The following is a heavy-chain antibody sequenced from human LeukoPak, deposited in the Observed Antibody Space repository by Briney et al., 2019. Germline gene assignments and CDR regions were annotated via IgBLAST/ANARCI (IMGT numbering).Heavy chain of an antibody. CDR2: IYYSGST. CDR1: GGSISSGTDY. D-gene: IGHD3-16*01. CDR3: ARGGNGYAPLDH. J-gene: IGHJ4*02. V-gene: IGHV4-39*01. Sequence: SETLSLTCTVSGGSISSGTDYWGWIRQPPGAGLEWIGSIYYSGSTSYNPSLKSRVTISVDTSKNQFSLKLSSVTAADTAVYYCARGGNGYAPLDHWGQGTLVTVSS.